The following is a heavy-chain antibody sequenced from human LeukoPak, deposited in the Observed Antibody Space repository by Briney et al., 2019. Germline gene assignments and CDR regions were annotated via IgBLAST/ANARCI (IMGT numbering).Heavy chain of an antibody. J-gene: IGHJ4*02. D-gene: IGHD6-19*01. CDR2: FDPEDGET. CDR1: GYTLTELS. Sequence: GASVKVSCKVSGYTLTELSMHWVRQAPGKGLEWMGGFDPEDGETIYAQKFQGRVTMTEDTSTDTAYMELSSLRSEDTAVYYCATRNSSGWYAGGDFFDYWGQGTLVTVSS. CDR3: ATRNSSGWYAGGDFFDY. V-gene: IGHV1-24*01.